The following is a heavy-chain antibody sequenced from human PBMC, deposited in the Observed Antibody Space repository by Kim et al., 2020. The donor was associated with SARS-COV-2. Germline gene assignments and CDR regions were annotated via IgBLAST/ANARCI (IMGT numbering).Heavy chain of an antibody. D-gene: IGHD3-22*01. J-gene: IGHJ3*02. CDR3: ARKAQYYHITMIVVVSTGDTFDI. CDR1: GFTFSSYW. Sequence: GGSLRLSCAASGFTFSSYWMPWVRQAPGKGLVWVSRINSDGSSTSYADSVKGRFTISRDNAKNTLYLQMNSLRAEDTAVYYCARKAQYYHITMIVVVSTGDTFDIWGQGTMVSVSS. CDR2: INSDGSST. V-gene: IGHV3-74*01.